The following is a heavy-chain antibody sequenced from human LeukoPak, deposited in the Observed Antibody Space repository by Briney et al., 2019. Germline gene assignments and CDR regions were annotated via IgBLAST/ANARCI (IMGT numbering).Heavy chain of an antibody. CDR3: VKDPRDTYGTNWFVS. V-gene: IGHV3-23*01. D-gene: IGHD2-21*01. CDR2: ISGTGGAT. J-gene: IGHJ5*01. Sequence: GGSLRLSCVASGFNFGNYAMSWVRQAPGKGLQWVSQISGTGGATWYAGFARDRFTISRDNSKKTLYLQMSGLRVEDTAMYYCVKDPRDTYGTNWFVSWGQGTLFIVSS. CDR1: GFNFGNYA.